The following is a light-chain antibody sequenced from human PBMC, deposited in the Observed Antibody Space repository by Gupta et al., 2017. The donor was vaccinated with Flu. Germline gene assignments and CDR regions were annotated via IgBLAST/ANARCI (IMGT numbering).Light chain of an antibody. CDR2: DAS. V-gene: IGKV3-11*01. CDR3: QHSIYRPPT. Sequence: DIMLPQSPATLSLSPGDRATLSCRASQSVSNYVACYQKQPGQPTRLLSADASNRATVTPALCSGSGAGKVFIPTISSLQHEVVAVYYHQHSIYRPPTFGPGTKVDIK. CDR1: QSVSNY. J-gene: IGKJ3*01.